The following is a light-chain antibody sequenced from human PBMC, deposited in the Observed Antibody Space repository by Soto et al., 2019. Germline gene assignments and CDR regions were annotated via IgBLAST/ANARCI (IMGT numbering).Light chain of an antibody. V-gene: IGLV2-8*01. CDR3: CSYTSTSTHV. CDR1: SSDVGGYNY. J-gene: IGLJ1*01. Sequence: QSVLTQPPSASGSPGQSVTISCAGTSSDVGGYNYVSWYQQYPGKVPKLMIYEVSERPSGVPDRFSGSKSGNTAFLTISGLQADDEADYYCCSYTSTSTHVLGTGTKVPS. CDR2: EVS.